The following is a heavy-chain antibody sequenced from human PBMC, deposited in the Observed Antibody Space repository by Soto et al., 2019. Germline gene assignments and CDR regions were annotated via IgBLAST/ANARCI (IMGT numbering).Heavy chain of an antibody. Sequence: QVQLVQSGAEVKKPGASVKVSCKASGYTFTSYGISWVRQAPGQGLEWMGWISAYNGNTNYAQKLQGRVTMTTDTSTSTADMELRSLRSDDTAVYYCARDLSPYGGNKIWNYWGQGTLVTVSS. V-gene: IGHV1-18*01. CDR2: ISAYNGNT. CDR1: GYTFTSYG. D-gene: IGHD4-17*01. J-gene: IGHJ4*02. CDR3: ARDLSPYGGNKIWNY.